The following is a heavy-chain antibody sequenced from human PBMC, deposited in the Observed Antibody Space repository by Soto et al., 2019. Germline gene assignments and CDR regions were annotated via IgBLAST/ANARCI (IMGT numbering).Heavy chain of an antibody. D-gene: IGHD6-19*01. V-gene: IGHV3-74*01. CDR1: GFTFSSYW. J-gene: IGHJ4*02. CDR3: ASGRAVAGAAG. CDR2: INSDGSST. Sequence: WGSLRLSCAASGFTFSSYWMHWVRQAPGRGLVWVSRINSDGSSTNYADSVKGRFTISRDNAKNTLYLQMNSLRAEDTAVYYCASGRAVAGAAGWGQGTLVTVSS.